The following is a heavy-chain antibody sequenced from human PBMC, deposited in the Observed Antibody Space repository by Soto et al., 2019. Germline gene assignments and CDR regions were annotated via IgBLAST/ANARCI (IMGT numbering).Heavy chain of an antibody. Sequence: ESLKLSFECCSCSFPSYWIVCVRRMPGKGLGWMGRIDPIDSYTNYSPSFQGHDTISADKSISTAYLEWSSRKASDTAMYYCAMCIAARPLGYYYGMDFWGQGTTFTGSS. J-gene: IGHJ6*02. CDR3: AMCIAARPLGYYYGMDF. CDR1: SCSFPSYW. CDR2: IDPIDSYT. D-gene: IGHD6-6*01. V-gene: IGHV5-10-1*01.